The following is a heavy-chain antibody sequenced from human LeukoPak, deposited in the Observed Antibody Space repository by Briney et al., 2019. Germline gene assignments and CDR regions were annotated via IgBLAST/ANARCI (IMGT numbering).Heavy chain of an antibody. CDR1: GFTFSSYG. CDR3: ARDLYCSGGSCYDNYFDY. Sequence: GGSLRLSCAASGFTFSSYGMHWVRQAPGKGLEWVAVIWYDGSNKYYADSVKGRFTISRDNSKNTLYLQMSSLRAEDTAVYYCARDLYCSGGSCYDNYFDYWGQGTLVTVSS. D-gene: IGHD2-15*01. CDR2: IWYDGSNK. J-gene: IGHJ4*02. V-gene: IGHV3-33*01.